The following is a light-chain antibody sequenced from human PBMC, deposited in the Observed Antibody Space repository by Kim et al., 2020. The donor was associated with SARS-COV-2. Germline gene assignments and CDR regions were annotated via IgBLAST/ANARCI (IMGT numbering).Light chain of an antibody. J-gene: IGKJ2*01. Sequence: DVQMTQTPSSLSASVGDRVTITCRASRTISNYLSWYHQRPGKAPKLLIYAASTLQSGVPSRFSGAGSGTEFTLTISDLQPEDFATYYCQQSYDTPPYTFGQGTKVDIK. CDR2: AAS. V-gene: IGKV1-39*01. CDR3: QQSYDTPPYT. CDR1: RTISNY.